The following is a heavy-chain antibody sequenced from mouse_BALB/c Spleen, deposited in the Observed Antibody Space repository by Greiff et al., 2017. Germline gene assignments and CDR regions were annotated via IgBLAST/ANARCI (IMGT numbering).Heavy chain of an antibody. V-gene: IGHV1-31*01. CDR3: ARGYYGYDVRFAY. J-gene: IGHJ3*01. Sequence: EVQLQQSGPELVKPGASVKISCKASGYSFTGYYMHWVKQSHVKSLEWIGRINPYNGATSYNQNFKDKASLTVDKSSSTAYMELHSLTSEDSAVYYCARGYYGYDVRFAYWGQGTLVTVSA. CDR2: INPYNGAT. D-gene: IGHD2-2*01. CDR1: GYSFTGYY.